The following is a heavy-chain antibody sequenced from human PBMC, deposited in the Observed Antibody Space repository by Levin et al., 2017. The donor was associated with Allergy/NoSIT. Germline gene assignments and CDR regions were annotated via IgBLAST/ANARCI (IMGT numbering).Heavy chain of an antibody. CDR3: ARVDTYYDYIWGSYRPYYFDY. Sequence: SETLSLTCAVYGGSFSGYYWSWIRQPPGKGLEWIGEINHSGSTNYNPSLKSRVTISVDTSKNQFSLKLSSVTAADTAVYYCARVDTYYDYIWGSYRPYYFDYWGQGTLVTVSS. CDR2: INHSGST. D-gene: IGHD3-16*02. J-gene: IGHJ4*02. CDR1: GGSFSGYY. V-gene: IGHV4-34*01.